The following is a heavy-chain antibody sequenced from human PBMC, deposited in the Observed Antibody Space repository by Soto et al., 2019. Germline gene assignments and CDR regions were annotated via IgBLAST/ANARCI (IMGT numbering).Heavy chain of an antibody. J-gene: IGHJ5*02. CDR2: IYYSGST. CDR3: ARELWFGELFGGFDP. Sequence: QVQLQESGPGLVKPSQTLSLTCTVSGGSISSGGYYWSWIRQHPGKGLEWIGYIYYSGSTYYNPCLKSRVTMSVDQSKNQFSLKLSSVTAADTAVYYCARELWFGELFGGFDPWGQGTLVTVSS. D-gene: IGHD3-10*01. V-gene: IGHV4-31*03. CDR1: GGSISSGGYY.